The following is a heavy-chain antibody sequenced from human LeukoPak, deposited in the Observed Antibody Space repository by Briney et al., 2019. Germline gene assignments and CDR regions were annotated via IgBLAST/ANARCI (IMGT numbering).Heavy chain of an antibody. D-gene: IGHD2-2*01. CDR1: GFTVSSNY. CDR2: IYSGGST. Sequence: PGGSLRLSCAASGFTVSSNYMSWVRQAPGKGLEWVSVIYSGGSTYYADSVKGRFTISRDNSKNTLCLQMNSLRAEDTAVYYCARESRHCSSTSCYVRYFDYWGQGTLVTVSS. J-gene: IGHJ4*02. CDR3: ARESRHCSSTSCYVRYFDY. V-gene: IGHV3-53*01.